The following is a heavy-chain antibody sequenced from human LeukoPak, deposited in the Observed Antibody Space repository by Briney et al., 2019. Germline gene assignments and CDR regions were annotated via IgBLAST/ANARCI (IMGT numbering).Heavy chain of an antibody. CDR1: GGSFSGYY. V-gene: IGHV4-59*01. J-gene: IGHJ4*02. Sequence: PSETLSLTCAVYGGSFSGYYWSWIRQPPGKGLEWIAYIYYSGTTNYNPSLKSRVTISVDTSKNQSSLKLSSVTAADTAVYYCARSYDFWSGYYLFWGQGTLVTVSS. D-gene: IGHD3-3*01. CDR2: IYYSGTT. CDR3: ARSYDFWSGYYLF.